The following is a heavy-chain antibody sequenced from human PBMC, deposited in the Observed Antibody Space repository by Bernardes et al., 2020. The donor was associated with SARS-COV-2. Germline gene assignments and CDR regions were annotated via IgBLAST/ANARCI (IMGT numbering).Heavy chain of an antibody. CDR1: GFTFSSYT. V-gene: IGHV3-23*01. Sequence: SLRLSCEVSGFTFSSYTMNWVRQAPGTGLEWVSTITDSGDTTYYADSVKGRFTISRDNSKNRMYLQMNSLRAEDTAVYFCAKRRVEWELLHYFDYWGQGTLVTVSS. CDR2: ITDSGDTT. J-gene: IGHJ4*02. D-gene: IGHD1-26*01. CDR3: AKRRVEWELLHYFDY.